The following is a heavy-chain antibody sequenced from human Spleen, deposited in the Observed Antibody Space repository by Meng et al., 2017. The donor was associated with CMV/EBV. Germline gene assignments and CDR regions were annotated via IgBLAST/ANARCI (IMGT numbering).Heavy chain of an antibody. CDR2: ISSSSYI. Sequence: EVQLVESGXXXXXPXXSXXRLCAASGFTFSSYSMNWVRQAPGKGLEWVSSISSSSYIYYADSVKGRFTISRDNAKNSLYLQMNSLRAEDTAVYYCARGAYSSGWYGYYWGQGTLVTVSS. V-gene: IGHV3-21*01. CDR3: ARGAYSSGWYGYY. J-gene: IGHJ4*02. D-gene: IGHD6-19*01. CDR1: GFTFSSYS.